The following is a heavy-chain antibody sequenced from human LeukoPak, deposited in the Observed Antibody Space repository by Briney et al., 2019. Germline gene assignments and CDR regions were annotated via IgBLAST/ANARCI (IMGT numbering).Heavy chain of an antibody. Sequence: GWSLRLSCAASGFTFSSYWMSWVRQAPGKGLEWVANIKQDGSEKYYVDSVKGRFTISRDNAKNSLYLQMNSLRAEDTAVYYCARDPIGYCSSTSCSPRWGQGTLVTVSS. D-gene: IGHD2-2*01. V-gene: IGHV3-7*01. J-gene: IGHJ4*02. CDR1: GFTFSSYW. CDR3: ARDPIGYCSSTSCSPR. CDR2: IKQDGSEK.